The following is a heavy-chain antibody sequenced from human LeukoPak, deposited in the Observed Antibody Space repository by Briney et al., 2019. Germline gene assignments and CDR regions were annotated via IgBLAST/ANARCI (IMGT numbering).Heavy chain of an antibody. CDR2: ISPISSM. CDR3: ARWGGYCGGDCPALDY. D-gene: IGHD2-21*02. Sequence: PGGSLRLSCAASGFTFSSYTMSWVRQAPGKGLEWVSSISPISSMYYSDSVMGRFTISRDNANNSMCLQMNSLRAEDTAVYYCARWGGYCGGDCPALDYWGQGTLVTVSS. CDR1: GFTFSSYT. V-gene: IGHV3-69-1*01. J-gene: IGHJ4*02.